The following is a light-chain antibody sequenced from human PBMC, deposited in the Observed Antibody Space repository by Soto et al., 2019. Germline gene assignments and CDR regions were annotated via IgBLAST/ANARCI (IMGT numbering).Light chain of an antibody. Sequence: QSALTQPASVSGSPGQSITISCTGTSSDVGGYNYVSWYQQHPGKAPKLMIYDVSNRPSGVSNRFSGSKSGNTASLTISGLQAEDEADYYCSSYRSSSTYVVFGGGTKRTVL. J-gene: IGLJ2*01. V-gene: IGLV2-14*01. CDR3: SSYRSSSTYVV. CDR1: SSDVGGYNY. CDR2: DVS.